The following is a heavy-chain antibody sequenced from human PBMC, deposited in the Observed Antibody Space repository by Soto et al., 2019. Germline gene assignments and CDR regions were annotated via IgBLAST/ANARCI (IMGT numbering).Heavy chain of an antibody. V-gene: IGHV4-59*11. CDR2: IYFNGAA. CDR3: ARSIDSSGFYFSNC. CDR1: GASINSHY. D-gene: IGHD3-22*01. Sequence: PSETLSLTCSVSGASINSHYWTWVRQTPAKGLEWIGYIYFNGAANYNPSLKSRVTMSVDTSKNQFSLKVTSVTAADTAVYYCARSIDSSGFYFSNCWGQGTLVTVSS. J-gene: IGHJ4*02.